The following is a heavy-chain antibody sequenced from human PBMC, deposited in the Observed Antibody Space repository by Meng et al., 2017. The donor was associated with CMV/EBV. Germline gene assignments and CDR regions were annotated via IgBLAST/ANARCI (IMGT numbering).Heavy chain of an antibody. V-gene: IGHV1-8*01. CDR3: ARDGVYCSSTSCYEEDWFDP. CDR1: GYTFTSYD. D-gene: IGHD2-2*01. Sequence: ASVKVSCKASGYTFTSYDINWVRQATGQGLEWMGWMNPNSGNTGYAQKFQGRVTMTRNTSISTAYMELSSLRSEDTAVYYCARDGVYCSSTSCYEEDWFDPWGQGTLVTVSS. CDR2: MNPNSGNT. J-gene: IGHJ5*02.